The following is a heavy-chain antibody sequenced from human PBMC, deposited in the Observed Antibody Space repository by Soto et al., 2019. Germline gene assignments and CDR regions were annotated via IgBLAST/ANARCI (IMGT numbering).Heavy chain of an antibody. J-gene: IGHJ6*02. CDR2: ISGSGGST. CDR1: GFTFGGYA. Sequence: GGSLRLACGASGFTFGGYAMSWFRQAPGEGLEWVSVISGSGGSTYYADSVKGRFTISRDNSKNTLYLQMNSLRAEDTAVYYCAKCICSSSSCYYYYGMDVWGQRTTVTVSS. CDR3: AKCICSSSSCYYYYGMDV. V-gene: IGHV3-23*01. D-gene: IGHD2-2*01.